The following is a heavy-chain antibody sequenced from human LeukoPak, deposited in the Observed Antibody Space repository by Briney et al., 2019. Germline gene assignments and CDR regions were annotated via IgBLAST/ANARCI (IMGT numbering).Heavy chain of an antibody. J-gene: IGHJ4*02. CDR1: GGTFISYA. D-gene: IGHD3-22*01. Sequence: SVKVSCKASGGTFISYAISWVRQAPGQGLEWMGGIIPIFGIANYAQKFQGRVTITADKSTSTAYMELSSLRSDDTAVYYCARSYYDSSGYYTPLGYWGQGTLVTVSS. V-gene: IGHV1-69*10. CDR3: ARSYYDSSGYYTPLGY. CDR2: IIPIFGIA.